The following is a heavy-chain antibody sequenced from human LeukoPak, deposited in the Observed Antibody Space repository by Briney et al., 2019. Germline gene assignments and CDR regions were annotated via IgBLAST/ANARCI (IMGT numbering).Heavy chain of an antibody. CDR3: ARVMGGYCSGGSCYRPNWFDP. V-gene: IGHV4-34*01. J-gene: IGHJ5*02. Sequence: SETLSLTCAVYGGSFSGYYWSWIRQPPGKGLEWIGEINHSGSTNCNPSLKSRVTISVDTSKNQFSLKLSSVTAADTAVYYCARVMGGYCSGGSCYRPNWFDPWGQGTLVTVSS. D-gene: IGHD2-15*01. CDR1: GGSFSGYY. CDR2: INHSGST.